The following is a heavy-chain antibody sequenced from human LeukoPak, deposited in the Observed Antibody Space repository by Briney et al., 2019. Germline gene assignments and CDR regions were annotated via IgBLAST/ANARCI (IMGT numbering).Heavy chain of an antibody. V-gene: IGHV3-74*01. Sequence: GGPLRLSCGTSVFTFRSSWVHWVRHAPGKGLVWVSRIEHDGINTNDAHCEKGRFTISRDDDKNTVYVQMKSLRAEDTAVYYCAKDSGCSYAYRFDYWGQGTLVAVSS. CDR1: VFTFRSSW. CDR2: IEHDGINT. D-gene: IGHD5-18*01. CDR3: AKDSGCSYAYRFDY. J-gene: IGHJ4*02.